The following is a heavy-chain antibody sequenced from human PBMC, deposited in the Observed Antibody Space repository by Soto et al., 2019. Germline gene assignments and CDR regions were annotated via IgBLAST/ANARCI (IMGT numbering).Heavy chain of an antibody. Sequence: ASVKVSCKASGYTFTSYGISWVRQAPGQGLEWMGWISAYNGNTNYAQKLQGRVTMTTDTSTSTAYMELRSLRSDDTAVYYCARALPSYIAAAWENWFDPWGQGTLVTVSS. D-gene: IGHD6-13*01. CDR1: GYTFTSYG. V-gene: IGHV1-18*01. CDR2: ISAYNGNT. CDR3: ARALPSYIAAAWENWFDP. J-gene: IGHJ5*02.